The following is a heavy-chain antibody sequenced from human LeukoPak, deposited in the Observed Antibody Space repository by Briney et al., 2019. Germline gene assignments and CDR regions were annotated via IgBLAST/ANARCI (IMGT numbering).Heavy chain of an antibody. Sequence: SVKVSCKASGFTFTNSAMQWVRLARGQRLEWIGWIVVGSGNTNYAQKFQERVTITRDMSTSTAYLELSSLRSEDTAVYYCAATVDIVVVPAARPLDPWGQGTLVTVSS. CDR1: GFTFTNSA. CDR2: IVVGSGNT. V-gene: IGHV1-58*02. J-gene: IGHJ5*02. CDR3: AATVDIVVVPAARPLDP. D-gene: IGHD2-2*01.